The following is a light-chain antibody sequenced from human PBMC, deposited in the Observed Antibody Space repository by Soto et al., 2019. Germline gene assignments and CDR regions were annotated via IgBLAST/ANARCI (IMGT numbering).Light chain of an antibody. Sequence: TVLTQSPATLSVSPGERATLSCRTSQSVSSNLAWYQQKPGQAPRLFIYGASTRATAIPPRFSGSGSGTEFTLTISSLQSEDFAVYYCQQYDSWPITFGQGTRLEIK. V-gene: IGKV3-15*01. CDR3: QQYDSWPIT. CDR1: QSVSSN. CDR2: GAS. J-gene: IGKJ5*01.